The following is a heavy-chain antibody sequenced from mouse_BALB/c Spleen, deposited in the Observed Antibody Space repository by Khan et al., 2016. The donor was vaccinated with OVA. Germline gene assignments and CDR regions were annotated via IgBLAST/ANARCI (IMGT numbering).Heavy chain of an antibody. V-gene: IGHV3-2*02. CDR1: GYSITSDYA. Sequence: QLEELGPGLVKPSQSLSLTCTVTGYSITSDYAWNWIRQFPGNKLEWMGYITYSGRTSYIPSLKGRISITRDTSKNQFFLQLNSVTTEDTATYYCARWFAYWGQGTLVTVSA. CDR2: ITYSGRT. CDR3: ARWFAY. J-gene: IGHJ3*01.